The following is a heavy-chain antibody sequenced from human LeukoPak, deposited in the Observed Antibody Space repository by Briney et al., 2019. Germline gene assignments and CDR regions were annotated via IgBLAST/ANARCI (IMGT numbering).Heavy chain of an antibody. V-gene: IGHV3-7*01. D-gene: IGHD6-19*01. Sequence: GGSLRLSCAASGFTFSNYWMNWVRQAPGKGLEWVASIGQDGSENYYVDSVKGRFTISRDNAKNSLYLQMNSLRVEDTAVYYCAAGGGWYFDYWGQGALITASS. CDR2: IGQDGSEN. CDR3: AAGGGWYFDY. CDR1: GFTFSNYW. J-gene: IGHJ4*02.